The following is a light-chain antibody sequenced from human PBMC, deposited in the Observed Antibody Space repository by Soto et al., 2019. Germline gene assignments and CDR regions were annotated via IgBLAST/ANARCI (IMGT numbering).Light chain of an antibody. J-gene: IGKJ4*01. CDR3: QQYNNWPPLT. CDR2: DAS. Sequence: EVVLTQSPATLSLSPGGRATLSCRASQSVGLSLAWYQQKPGQAPRLLIYDASERASGIPARFSGSGSGTDFTLTISSLEPEDFAVYYCQQYNNWPPLTFGGGTKVDIK. CDR1: QSVGLS. V-gene: IGKV3-11*01.